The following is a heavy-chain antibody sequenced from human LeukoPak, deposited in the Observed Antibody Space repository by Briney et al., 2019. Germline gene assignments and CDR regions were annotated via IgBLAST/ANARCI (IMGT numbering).Heavy chain of an antibody. CDR2: INHSGST. J-gene: IGHJ5*02. Sequence: SETLSLTCAVYGGSFSGYYWSWIRQPPGKGLEWIGEINHSGSTNYNPSLKSRVSMSVDTSKNQFSLKLSSVTAADTAVYYCARGLNIVATITTLLWFDPWGQGTLVTVSS. V-gene: IGHV4-34*01. CDR3: ARGLNIVATITTLLWFDP. D-gene: IGHD5-12*01. CDR1: GGSFSGYY.